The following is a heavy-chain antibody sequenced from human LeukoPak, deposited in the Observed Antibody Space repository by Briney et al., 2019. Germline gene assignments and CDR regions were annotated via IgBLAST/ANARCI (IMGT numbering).Heavy chain of an antibody. CDR2: IIPILGIA. V-gene: IGHV1-69*04. CDR3: ARDMVMSGYSYASYYYGMDV. J-gene: IGHJ6*02. CDR1: GGTFSSYA. D-gene: IGHD5-18*01. Sequence: GASVKVSCKASGGTFSSYAISWVRQAPGQGLEWMGRIIPILGIANYAQKFQGRVTITADKSTSTAYMELSSLRSEDTAVYYCARDMVMSGYSYASYYYGMDVWGQGTTVTVSS.